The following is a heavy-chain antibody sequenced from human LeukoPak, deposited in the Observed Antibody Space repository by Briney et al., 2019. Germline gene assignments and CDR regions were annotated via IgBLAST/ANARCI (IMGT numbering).Heavy chain of an antibody. D-gene: IGHD2-2*01. Sequence: SETLSLTCAVYGGSFSGYYWSWIRQPPGKGLEWIGEINHSGSTNYNPSLKSRVTISVDTSKNQFSLKLSSVTAADTAVYYCARGAGCSSTSCSGNWFDPWGQGTQVTVSS. CDR1: GGSFSGYY. CDR2: INHSGST. J-gene: IGHJ5*02. CDR3: ARGAGCSSTSCSGNWFDP. V-gene: IGHV4-34*01.